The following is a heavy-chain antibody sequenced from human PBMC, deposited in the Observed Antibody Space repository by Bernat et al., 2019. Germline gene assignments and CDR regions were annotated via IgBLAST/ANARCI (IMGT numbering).Heavy chain of an antibody. Sequence: EVQLVETGGGLIQPGGSLRLSCAASGFIVSSNYRSWVRQAPGKGLEWVSVIYSGGSTYYADSVKGRFTISRDNSKNTLYLQMNSLRAEDTAVYYCAGSNWNDQTVPWGQGTLVTVSS. J-gene: IGHJ5*02. CDR2: IYSGGST. CDR3: AGSNWNDQTVP. D-gene: IGHD1-20*01. V-gene: IGHV3-53*02. CDR1: GFIVSSNY.